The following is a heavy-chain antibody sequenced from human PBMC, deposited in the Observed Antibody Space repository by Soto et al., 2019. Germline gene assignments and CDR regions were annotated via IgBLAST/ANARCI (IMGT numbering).Heavy chain of an antibody. Sequence: QVQQVQSGAEVKKPGTSVKVSCKASGYTFTSYGISWVRQAAGQGLEWMGWISAYNGNTKYAQKPQGRVTMTTDTSTSTAYMELRSLRSVDTAVYYCESDLDLRLDYWGQGTLVTVSS. J-gene: IGHJ4*02. CDR2: ISAYNGNT. CDR3: ESDLDLRLDY. CDR1: GYTFTSYG. V-gene: IGHV1-18*01. D-gene: IGHD3-9*01.